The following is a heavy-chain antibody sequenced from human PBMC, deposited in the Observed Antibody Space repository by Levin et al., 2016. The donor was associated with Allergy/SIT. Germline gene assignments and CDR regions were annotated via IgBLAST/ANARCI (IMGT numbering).Heavy chain of an antibody. D-gene: IGHD2-21*02. Sequence: GESLKISCKGSGYSFTSYWISWVRQMPGKGLEWMGRIDPSDSYTNYSPSFQGHVTISADKSISTAYLQWSSLKASDTAMYYCARHGVVVTAIDSWFDPWGQGTLVTVSS. CDR3: ARHGVVVTAIDSWFDP. J-gene: IGHJ5*02. CDR1: GYSFTSYW. CDR2: IDPSDSYT. V-gene: IGHV5-10-1*01.